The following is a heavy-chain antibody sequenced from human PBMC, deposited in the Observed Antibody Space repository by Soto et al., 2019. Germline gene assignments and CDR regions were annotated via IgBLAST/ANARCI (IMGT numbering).Heavy chain of an antibody. Sequence: QVQLQESGPGLVKPSGTLSLSCAVSGGYITTAYWWTWVRQSPGKGLEWIGEMYHSGSAYYNPSLRSRVTIAVDKSKNNFPLRLSSVTAADTAVYYCARRRDYGDDYSLDFWGQGTLVTVSS. D-gene: IGHD4-17*01. CDR3: ARRRDYGDDYSLDF. V-gene: IGHV4-4*02. CDR2: MYHSGSA. J-gene: IGHJ4*02. CDR1: GGYITTAYW.